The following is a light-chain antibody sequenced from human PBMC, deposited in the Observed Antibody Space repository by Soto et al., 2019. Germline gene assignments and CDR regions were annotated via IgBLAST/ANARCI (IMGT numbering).Light chain of an antibody. V-gene: IGLV2-14*01. J-gene: IGLJ1*01. Sequence: QSVLTQPASVSDSPGQSITISCTGTSSDVGGSNHVSWYQQHPAKAPKLMLYDVTNRPSGVSHRFSASKSGSNASLFLSWMQAEDEVNYFCLSFPSSPTYVFGTGCKVTVL. CDR1: SSDVGGSNH. CDR3: LSFPSSPTYV. CDR2: DVT.